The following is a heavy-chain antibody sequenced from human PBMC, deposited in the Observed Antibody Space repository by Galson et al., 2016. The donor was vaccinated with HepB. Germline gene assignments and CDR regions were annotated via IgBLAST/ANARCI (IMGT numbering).Heavy chain of an antibody. CDR2: ISSSSTYI. D-gene: IGHD3-22*01. Sequence: SLRLSCAASGFTFSTYAMNWVRQAPGKGLEWVSSISSSSTYIYYADSVEGRFTISRDNAKNSLYLQMDSLRAEDTAVYYCARDSTRMDYYDSSGYLGGPSDDWGQGALVTVSS. J-gene: IGHJ4*02. CDR3: ARDSTRMDYYDSSGYLGGPSDD. CDR1: GFTFSTYA. V-gene: IGHV3-21*01.